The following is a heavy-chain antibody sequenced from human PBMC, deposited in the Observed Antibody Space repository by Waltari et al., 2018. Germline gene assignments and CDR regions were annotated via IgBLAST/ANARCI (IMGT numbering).Heavy chain of an antibody. J-gene: IGHJ3*02. V-gene: IGHV1-69*01. Sequence: QVQLVQSGAAVKKPGSSVKVSCKASGGTFSSHAISWVRQAPGQGLEWMGGIIPIFGTANYAQKFQGRVTITADESTSTAYMELSSLRSEDTAVYYCARSITMIVVVINDAFDIWGQGTMVTVSS. CDR2: IIPIFGTA. CDR3: ARSITMIVVVINDAFDI. D-gene: IGHD3-22*01. CDR1: GGTFSSHA.